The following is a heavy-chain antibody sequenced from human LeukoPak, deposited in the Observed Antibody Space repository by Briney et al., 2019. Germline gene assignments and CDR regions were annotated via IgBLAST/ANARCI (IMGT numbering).Heavy chain of an antibody. CDR3: ARVTLVTIFGVGT. CDR1: GGSISSSSYY. J-gene: IGHJ5*02. V-gene: IGHV4-39*07. CDR2: IYYSGST. Sequence: SETLSLTCTVSGGSISSSSYYWGWIRQPPGKGLEWIGSIYYSGSTYYNPSLKSRVTISVDTSKNQFSLKLSSVTAADTAVYYCARVTLVTIFGVGTWGQETLVTVSS. D-gene: IGHD3-3*01.